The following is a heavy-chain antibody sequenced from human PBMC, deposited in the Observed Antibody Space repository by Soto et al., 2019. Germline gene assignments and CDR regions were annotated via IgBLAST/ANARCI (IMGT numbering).Heavy chain of an antibody. V-gene: IGHV1-2*02. Sequence: ASSAVSCEASGYTFTGYYMHWVRQAPGQGLAWMGWINPNSGGTNYAQKFQGRVTMTRDTSISPAYMELSRLRSDDTAVYYCARERASGIVYWGQGTLVTVSS. D-gene: IGHD3-10*01. CDR2: INPNSGGT. CDR1: GYTFTGYY. J-gene: IGHJ4*02. CDR3: ARERASGIVY.